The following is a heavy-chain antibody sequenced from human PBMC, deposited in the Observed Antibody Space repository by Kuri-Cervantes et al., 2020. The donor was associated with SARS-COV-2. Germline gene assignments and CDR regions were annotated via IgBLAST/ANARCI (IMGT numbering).Heavy chain of an antibody. CDR3: AREKLAGYYYYYMDV. J-gene: IGHJ6*03. Sequence: GGSLRLSCAASGFTFSSYEMNWVRQAPGKGLEWVAVISYDGSNKYYADSVKGRFTISRDNSKNTLYLQMNSLRAEDTAVYYCAREKLAGYYYYYMDVWGKGTTVTVSS. CDR2: ISYDGSNK. V-gene: IGHV3-30-3*01. D-gene: IGHD1-1*01. CDR1: GFTFSSYE.